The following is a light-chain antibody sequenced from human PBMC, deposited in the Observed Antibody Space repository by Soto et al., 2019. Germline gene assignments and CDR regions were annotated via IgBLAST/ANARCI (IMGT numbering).Light chain of an antibody. J-gene: IGKJ1*01. Sequence: DIQLTQSPSSLSASLGDRVTITCRASQTTRVYLNWYQQKPGKAPRLLIYAASSLQSGVPAXFSGSGSGTDFTLTISNLQPEDFATYYCQQSYGPPPTFGQGTKVENK. CDR2: AAS. CDR1: QTTRVY. V-gene: IGKV1-39*01. CDR3: QQSYGPPPT.